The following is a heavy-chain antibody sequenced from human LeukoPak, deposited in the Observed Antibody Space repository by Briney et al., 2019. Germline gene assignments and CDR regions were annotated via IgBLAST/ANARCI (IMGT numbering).Heavy chain of an antibody. CDR1: GGSISSYY. Sequence: SETLSLTCTASGGSISSYYWSWIRQPAGKGLEWIGRIYTSGSTNYNPSLKSRVTISVDTSKNQFSLKLSSVTAADTAVYYCAGRGQQLVSSAFDIWGQGTMVTVSS. V-gene: IGHV4-4*07. CDR2: IYTSGST. J-gene: IGHJ3*02. CDR3: AGRGQQLVSSAFDI. D-gene: IGHD6-13*01.